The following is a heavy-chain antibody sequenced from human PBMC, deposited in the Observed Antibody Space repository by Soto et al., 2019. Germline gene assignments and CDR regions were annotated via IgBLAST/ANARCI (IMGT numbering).Heavy chain of an antibody. J-gene: IGHJ4*02. CDR3: ASGYCTNGVCYTDYFDY. CDR2: IIPIFGTA. CDR1: GGTFSSYA. V-gene: IGHV1-69*13. D-gene: IGHD2-8*01. Sequence: SVKVSCKASGGTFSSYAISWVRQAPGQGLEWMGGIIPIFGTANYAQKFQGRVTITADESTSTAYMELSSLRSEDTAVYYCASGYCTNGVCYTDYFDYWGQGTLVTDSS.